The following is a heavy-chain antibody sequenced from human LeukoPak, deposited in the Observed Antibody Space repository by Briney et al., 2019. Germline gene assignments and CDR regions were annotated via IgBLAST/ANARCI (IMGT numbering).Heavy chain of an antibody. V-gene: IGHV1-2*02. CDR3: ARAAGDYGDYDYFYYMDV. J-gene: IGHJ6*03. CDR1: GYTFTGYY. D-gene: IGHD4-17*01. CDR2: INPNSGGT. Sequence: GASVKVSCKASGYTFTGYYMHWVRQAPGQGLEWMGWINPNSGGTNYAQKFQGRVTMTRDTSISTAYMELSRLRSDDTAMYYCARAAGDYGDYDYFYYMDVWGKGTTVTISS.